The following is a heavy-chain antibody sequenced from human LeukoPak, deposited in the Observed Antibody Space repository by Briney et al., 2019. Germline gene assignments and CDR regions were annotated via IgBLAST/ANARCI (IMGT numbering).Heavy chain of an antibody. D-gene: IGHD4-17*01. Sequence: GGSLRLSCASSGFTFSNYVLYWVRQAPGKGLEWVAGMSHDGSKIYYADPVKGRFTVSRDNSKNTLYLQMNSLRVEDTAVYSCARESFGDYHFDYWGQGTLVTVSS. J-gene: IGHJ4*02. CDR1: GFTFSNYV. V-gene: IGHV3-30*14. CDR2: MSHDGSKI. CDR3: ARESFGDYHFDY.